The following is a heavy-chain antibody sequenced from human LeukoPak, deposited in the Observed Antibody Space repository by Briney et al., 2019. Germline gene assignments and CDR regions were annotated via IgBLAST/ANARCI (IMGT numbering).Heavy chain of an antibody. CDR3: ARVYSSSWYRLSTGPNWFDP. Sequence: ASVKVSCKASGYTFTSYYMHWVRQAPGQGLEWMGIINPSGGSTSYAQKFQGRVTMTRDTSKNQFSLKLSSVTAADTAVYYCARVYSSSWYRLSTGPNWFDPWGQGTLVTVSS. V-gene: IGHV1-46*01. J-gene: IGHJ5*02. CDR1: GYTFTSYY. CDR2: INPSGGST. D-gene: IGHD6-13*01.